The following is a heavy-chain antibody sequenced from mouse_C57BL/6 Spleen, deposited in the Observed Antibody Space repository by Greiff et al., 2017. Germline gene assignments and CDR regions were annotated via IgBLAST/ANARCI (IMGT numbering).Heavy chain of an antibody. Sequence: VQLQQPGAELVRPGSSVKLSCKASGYTFTSYWMAWVKQRPGQGLEWIGNIYPSDSETHYNHKFKDKATLTVDKSSSTAYMQLSSLTSEDSAVYYCARWGFYYGSSSFAYWGQGTLVTVSA. D-gene: IGHD1-1*01. J-gene: IGHJ3*01. CDR2: IYPSDSET. CDR1: GYTFTSYW. V-gene: IGHV1-61*01. CDR3: ARWGFYYGSSSFAY.